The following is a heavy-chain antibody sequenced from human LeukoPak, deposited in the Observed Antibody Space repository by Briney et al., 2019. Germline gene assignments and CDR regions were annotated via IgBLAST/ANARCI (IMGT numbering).Heavy chain of an antibody. V-gene: IGHV3-7*01. Sequence: PVRTLRLSCVPSGFTFWNNRMSWGRQAPGKGLGWGANIKEEESITSYAHPAKGRFPFSRENAKNSLYLQMNSLRVEHTAVYYCAREPEGGACDYWGQGTLVTVS. CDR2: IKEEESIT. CDR3: AREPEGGACDY. CDR1: GFTFWNNR. D-gene: IGHD1-26*01. J-gene: IGHJ4*02.